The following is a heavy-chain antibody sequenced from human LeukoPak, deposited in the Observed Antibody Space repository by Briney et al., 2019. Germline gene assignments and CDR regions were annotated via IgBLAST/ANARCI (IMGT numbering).Heavy chain of an antibody. Sequence: GGSLRLSCAASGFTFTNYGLHWVRQAPGKGLEWVAVISYDGSNKYYADSVKGRFTISRDNSKNMVYLEMNSLRAEDTAVYYCARISGWSQFDYWGQGSLVTVSS. J-gene: IGHJ4*02. CDR1: GFTFTNYG. CDR3: ARISGWSQFDY. D-gene: IGHD6-19*01. V-gene: IGHV3-30*03. CDR2: ISYDGSNK.